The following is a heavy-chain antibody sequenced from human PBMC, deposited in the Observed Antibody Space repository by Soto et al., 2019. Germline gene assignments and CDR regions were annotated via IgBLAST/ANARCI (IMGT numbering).Heavy chain of an antibody. CDR1: GFTFSSYG. CDR3: AKDGYCSGGSCYDFDY. CDR2: ISYDGSNK. Sequence: QVQLVESGGGVVQPGRSLRLSCAASGFTFSSYGMHWVRQAPGKGLEWVAVISYDGSNKYYADSVKGRFTISRDNSKNTLYLQMNSLGAEDTAVYYCAKDGYCSGGSCYDFDYWGQGTLVTVSS. D-gene: IGHD2-15*01. V-gene: IGHV3-30*18. J-gene: IGHJ4*02.